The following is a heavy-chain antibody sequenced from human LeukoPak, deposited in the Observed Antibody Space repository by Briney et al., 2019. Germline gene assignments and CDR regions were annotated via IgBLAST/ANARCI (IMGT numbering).Heavy chain of an antibody. J-gene: IGHJ4*02. D-gene: IGHD2-15*01. CDR1: GGSFSGYH. CDR3: ARGVWAGSATWSDY. V-gene: IGHV4-34*01. CDR2: INHSGST. Sequence: PSETLSLTCAVYGGSFSGYHFSWIRQPPGKGLEWIGEINHSGSTNYNPSLKGRVTISVDTSKNQFSLKLSSVTAADTAVYYCARGVWAGSATWSDYWGQGTLVTVSS.